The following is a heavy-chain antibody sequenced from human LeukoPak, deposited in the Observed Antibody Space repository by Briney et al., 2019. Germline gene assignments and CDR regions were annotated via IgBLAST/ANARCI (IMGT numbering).Heavy chain of an antibody. CDR1: GYTFTGYY. CDR2: INPNSGGT. V-gene: IGHV1-2*02. J-gene: IGHJ5*02. Sequence: ASVKVSCKASGYTFTGYYMHWVRQAPGQGLEWMGWINPNSGGTNYAQKFQGRVTMTRDTSISTAYMELSRLRSDDTAVYYCARGSSSGWRDWFDPWGQGTLVTVSS. CDR3: ARGSSSGWRDWFDP. D-gene: IGHD6-19*01.